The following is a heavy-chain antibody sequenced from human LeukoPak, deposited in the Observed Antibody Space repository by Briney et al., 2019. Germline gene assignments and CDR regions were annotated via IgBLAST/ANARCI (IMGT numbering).Heavy chain of an antibody. V-gene: IGHV1-69*13. J-gene: IGHJ4*02. CDR2: IIPIFGTA. CDR3: ARGRSWADILTGWDLDY. D-gene: IGHD3-9*01. CDR1: GGTFSGYA. Sequence: SVKVSCKASGGTFSGYAISWVRQAPGQGLEWMGGIIPIFGTANYAQKFQGRVTITADESTSTAYMELSSLRSEDTAVYYCARGRSWADILTGWDLDYWGQGTLVTVSS.